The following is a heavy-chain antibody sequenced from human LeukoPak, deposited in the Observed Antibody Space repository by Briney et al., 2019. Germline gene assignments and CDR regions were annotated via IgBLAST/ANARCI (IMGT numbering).Heavy chain of an antibody. CDR3: ARDQVGGGIDY. Sequence: PGGSLRLSCAASGFTFSSYEMNWVRQAPGKGLEWVSFIGTTIRGISTMYYADSVKGRFTISSDNAKNSLYLQMNSLRAEDTAIYYCARDQVGGGIDYWGQGTLVTVSS. V-gene: IGHV3-48*03. J-gene: IGHJ4*02. D-gene: IGHD1-26*01. CDR2: IGTTIRGISTM. CDR1: GFTFSSYE.